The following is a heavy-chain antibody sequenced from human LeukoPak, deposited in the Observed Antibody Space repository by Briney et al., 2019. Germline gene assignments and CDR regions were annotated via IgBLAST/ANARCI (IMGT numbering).Heavy chain of an antibody. D-gene: IGHD3-10*01. CDR2: ISAYNGNT. J-gene: IGHJ3*02. CDR3: ARDLLHLGYAFDI. V-gene: IGHV1-18*01. Sequence: ASVRVSCKASGYTFTSYGISWVRQAPRQGLEWMGWISAYNGNTNYAQKLQGRVTMTTDTSTSTAFMELRSLRSDDTAVYYCARDLLHLGYAFDIWGRGTMVTVSS. CDR1: GYTFTSYG.